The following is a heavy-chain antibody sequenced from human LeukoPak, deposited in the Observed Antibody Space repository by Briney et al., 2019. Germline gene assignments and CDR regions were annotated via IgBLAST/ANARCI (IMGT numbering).Heavy chain of an antibody. CDR1: GYTFTSYD. J-gene: IGHJ4*02. CDR2: MNPNSGNT. V-gene: IGHV1-8*01. Sequence: ASVKVSCKASGYTFTSYDINWVRQATGQGLEWMGWMNPNSGNTGYAQKFQGRVTMTRNTSISTAYMELSSLRSEDTAVYYCARAFTTVIGGYFDYWGQGTLVTVSS. D-gene: IGHD4-17*01. CDR3: ARAFTTVIGGYFDY.